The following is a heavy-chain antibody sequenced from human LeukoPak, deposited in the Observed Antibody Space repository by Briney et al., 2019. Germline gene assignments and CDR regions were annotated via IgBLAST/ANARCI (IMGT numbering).Heavy chain of an antibody. CDR2: ISAYNGDT. CDR3: ARDPSNSSGFHPHSDY. V-gene: IGHV1-18*01. J-gene: IGHJ4*02. D-gene: IGHD3-22*01. CDR1: GYTFTNHG. Sequence: ASVKVSCKASGYTFTNHGITWVRQAPGQGLEWMGWISAYNGDTKYAQKLQGRVTMTTDTSTNTAYMELRSLRSDDTAVYYCARDPSNSSGFHPHSDYWGQGTLVTVSS.